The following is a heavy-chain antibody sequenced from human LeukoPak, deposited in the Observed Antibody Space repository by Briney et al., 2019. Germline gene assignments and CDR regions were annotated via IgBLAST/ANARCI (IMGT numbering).Heavy chain of an antibody. D-gene: IGHD5-18*01. J-gene: IGHJ4*02. CDR2: ISNDGRNK. CDR3: VKVGYVEDTAKVGHYFDY. Sequence: GTSLRLSCATSGFTFRNYGVHWVRQAPGKGLEWVAVISNDGRNKYYADSVKGRFTISRDNSKNTLYLQMNSLRPEDTAVYYCVKVGYVEDTAKVGHYFDYWGQGTLVTVSS. V-gene: IGHV3-30*18. CDR1: GFTFRNYG.